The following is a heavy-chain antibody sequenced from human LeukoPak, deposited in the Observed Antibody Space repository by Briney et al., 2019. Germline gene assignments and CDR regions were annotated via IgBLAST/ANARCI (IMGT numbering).Heavy chain of an antibody. CDR3: ARTEGPTDYGDYFDY. V-gene: IGHV4-59*01. D-gene: IGHD4-17*01. CDR1: GGSISSYY. J-gene: IGHJ4*02. CDR2: IYYSGST. Sequence: PSETLSLTCTVSGGSISSYYWSWIRQPPGKGLEWIGYIYYSGSTNYNPSLKSRVTISVDTSKNQFPLKLSSVTAADTAVYYCARTEGPTDYGDYFDYWGQGTLVTVSS.